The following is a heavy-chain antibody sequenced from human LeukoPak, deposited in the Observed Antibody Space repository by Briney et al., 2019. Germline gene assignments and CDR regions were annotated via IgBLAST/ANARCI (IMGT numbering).Heavy chain of an antibody. CDR2: ISSSSSYI. V-gene: IGHV3-21*01. CDR3: ARDLYTGTTGIPQWFDP. J-gene: IGHJ5*02. CDR1: GFTFSSYS. Sequence: GGSLSLFCAACGFTFSSYSMHWVRQAPGRGLEWVSSISSSSSYIYYADSVKGRFTISRDNAKNSLYLQMNSLRAEDTAVYYCARDLYTGTTGIPQWFDPWGQGTLVTVSS. D-gene: IGHD1-1*01.